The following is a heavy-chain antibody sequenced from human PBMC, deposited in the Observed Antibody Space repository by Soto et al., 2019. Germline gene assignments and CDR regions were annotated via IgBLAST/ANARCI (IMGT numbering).Heavy chain of an antibody. CDR3: ARARVVPAAKGWFDP. V-gene: IGHV1-18*01. D-gene: IGHD2-2*01. Sequence: GASVKVSFKASGFTFTNYCISWVRQAPGQGLEWMGWISAYNGNTNYAQKLQGRVTMTTDTSTSTAYMELRSLRSDDTAVYYCARARVVPAAKGWFDPWGQGTLVTVSS. J-gene: IGHJ5*02. CDR2: ISAYNGNT. CDR1: GFTFTNYC.